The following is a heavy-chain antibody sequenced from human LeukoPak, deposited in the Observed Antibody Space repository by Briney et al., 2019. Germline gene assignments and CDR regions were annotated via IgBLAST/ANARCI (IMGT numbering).Heavy chain of an antibody. J-gene: IGHJ4*02. V-gene: IGHV3-30*02. CDR3: AKDLTAMVRYYFDY. D-gene: IGHD5-18*01. CDR2: IRYDGSNK. CDR1: GFTFSSYG. Sequence: GGSLRLSCAASGFTFSSYGMHWVRQAPGKGLEWAAFIRYDGSNKYYADSVKGRFTISGDNSKNTLYLQMNSLRAEDTAVYYCAKDLTAMVRYYFDYWGQGTLVTVSS.